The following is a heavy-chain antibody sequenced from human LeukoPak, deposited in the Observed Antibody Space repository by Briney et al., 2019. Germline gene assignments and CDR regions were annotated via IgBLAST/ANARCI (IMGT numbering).Heavy chain of an antibody. D-gene: IGHD3-22*01. CDR2: INHSGST. Sequence: SETLSLTCAVYGGSFSGYYWSWIRQPPGKGLEWIGEINHSGSTNYNQSLKSRVTISVDTSKNQFSLKLSSVTAADTAVYYCARHLAYDSSGYYYFDYWGQGTLVTVSS. CDR1: GGSFSGYY. J-gene: IGHJ4*02. CDR3: ARHLAYDSSGYYYFDY. V-gene: IGHV4-34*01.